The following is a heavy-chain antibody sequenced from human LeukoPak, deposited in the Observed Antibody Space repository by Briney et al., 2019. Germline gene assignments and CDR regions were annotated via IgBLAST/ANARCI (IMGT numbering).Heavy chain of an antibody. J-gene: IGHJ5*02. V-gene: IGHV1-69*13. D-gene: IGHD4-17*01. CDR2: IIPIFGTA. CDR1: GGTFSSYA. CDR3: ARRLLDGDYGWFVP. Sequence: SVKVSCKASGGTFSSYAISWVRQAPGQGLEWMGGIIPIFGTANYAQKFQGRVTITADESTSTAYMELSSLRSEDTAEYYCARRLLDGDYGWFVPWGQGTLVTVSS.